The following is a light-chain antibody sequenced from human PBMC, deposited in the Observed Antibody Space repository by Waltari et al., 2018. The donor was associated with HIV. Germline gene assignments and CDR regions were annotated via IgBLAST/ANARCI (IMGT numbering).Light chain of an antibody. Sequence: DVVLTQSPVSLPVPLGQAAVLTCQSDRSLVSRDGDTYLHWFQQIAGQAPRRLFHKVFRRDSGVPDRFSASGSGSNFTLTISRVEAEDVALYYCMQNSHWPRTFGPGTKAEI. CDR1: RSLVSRDGDTY. V-gene: IGKV2-30*01. CDR2: KVF. J-gene: IGKJ1*01. CDR3: MQNSHWPRT.